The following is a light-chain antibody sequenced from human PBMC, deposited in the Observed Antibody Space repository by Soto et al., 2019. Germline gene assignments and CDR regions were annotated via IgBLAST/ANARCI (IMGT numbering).Light chain of an antibody. J-gene: IGKJ2*01. CDR1: QDISNY. Sequence: DIQMTQSPSSLSASVGDRVTITCQASQDISNYLNWYQQKPGKAPKLLLYEASNLETGVPSRFSGSGSGTDFTFTISSLQPEDIATYYCQQYDNLPPYTFGQGTKLEIK. CDR3: QQYDNLPPYT. V-gene: IGKV1-33*01. CDR2: EAS.